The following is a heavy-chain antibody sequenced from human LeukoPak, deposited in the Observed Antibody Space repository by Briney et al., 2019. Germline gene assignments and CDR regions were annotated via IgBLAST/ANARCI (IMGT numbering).Heavy chain of an antibody. CDR1: GGSISSGSYY. D-gene: IGHD3-9*01. J-gene: IGHJ4*02. CDR2: IYTSGST. Sequence: SETLSLTCTVSGGSISSGSYYWSWIRQPAGKGLEWIGRIYTSGSTNYNPSLKSRVTISVDTSKNQFSLKLSSVTAADTAVYYCARQYATPYDILTGYFDWGQGTLVTVSS. CDR3: ARQYATPYDILTGYFD. V-gene: IGHV4-61*02.